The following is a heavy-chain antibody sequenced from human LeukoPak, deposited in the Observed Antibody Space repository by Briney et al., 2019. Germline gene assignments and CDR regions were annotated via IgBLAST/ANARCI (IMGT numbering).Heavy chain of an antibody. CDR1: GGSISSSNYY. D-gene: IGHD3-22*01. CDR2: IFYSGST. Sequence: SETLSLTCTVSGGSISSSNYYWGWIRQPPGKGLEWIGNIFYSGSTYYSPSLKSRVTISVDTSKNQFSLKLSSVTAADTAVYYCASLTTAEAFDIWGQGTMVTVSS. V-gene: IGHV4-39*07. CDR3: ASLTTAEAFDI. J-gene: IGHJ3*02.